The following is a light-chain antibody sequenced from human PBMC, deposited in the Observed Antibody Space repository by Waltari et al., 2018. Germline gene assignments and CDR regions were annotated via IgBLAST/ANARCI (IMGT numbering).Light chain of an antibody. CDR1: QSLLYSSNNRNY. V-gene: IGKV4-1*01. CDR3: QQYHSSPYT. CDR2: GAS. Sequence: DIVLTQSPDSLAVSLGERATFNCRSSQSLLYSSNNRNYLAWYQQKPGQPPKLLMYGASSRQIGVPGRFRGSGSGTDFSLTISSLQAEDVAIYYCQQYHSSPYTFGRGTKLEIK. J-gene: IGKJ2*01.